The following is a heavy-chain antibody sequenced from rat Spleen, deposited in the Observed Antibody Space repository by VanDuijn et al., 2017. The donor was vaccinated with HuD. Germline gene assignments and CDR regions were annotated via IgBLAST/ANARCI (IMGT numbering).Heavy chain of an antibody. CDR1: GFTFNNYW. Sequence: EVQLVESGGGQVQPGRSLKLSCVVSGFTFNNYWMTWVRQAPKKGLEWVASIDYGGSSTHYGDSVKGRFTISRDNAKSTLYLQMNSLRSEDTATYYCARPPYDGTYYHYFDYWGQGVMVTVSS. J-gene: IGHJ2*01. D-gene: IGHD1-12*02. V-gene: IGHV5-22*01. CDR3: ARPPYDGTYYHYFDY. CDR2: IDYGGSST.